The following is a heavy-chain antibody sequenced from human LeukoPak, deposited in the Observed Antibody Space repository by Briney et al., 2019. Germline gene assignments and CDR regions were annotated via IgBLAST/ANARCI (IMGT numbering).Heavy chain of an antibody. CDR1: GFTFSSYA. CDR2: ISGSGGST. J-gene: IGHJ5*02. Sequence: GGSLRLSCAASGFTFSSYAMSWVRQAPGKGLEWVSAISGSGGSTYYADSVKGRFTISRDNSKNTLYLQMNSLRAEDTAVYYCAKDFIVGATSPNWFDPWGQGTLVTVSS. D-gene: IGHD1-26*01. CDR3: AKDFIVGATSPNWFDP. V-gene: IGHV3-23*01.